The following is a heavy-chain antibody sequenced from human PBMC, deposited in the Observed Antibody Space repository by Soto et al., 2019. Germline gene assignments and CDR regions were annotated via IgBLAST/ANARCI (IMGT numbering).Heavy chain of an antibody. D-gene: IGHD3-10*01. CDR1: GYTLTELS. Sequence: GASVKVSCKVSGYTLTELSMHWVRQAPGKGLEWMGGFDPGDGETIYAQKFQGRVTMTEDTSTDTAYMELSSLRSEDTAVYYCATSAAGSYRFDYWGQGTLVTVSS. J-gene: IGHJ4*02. CDR2: FDPGDGET. CDR3: ATSAAGSYRFDY. V-gene: IGHV1-24*01.